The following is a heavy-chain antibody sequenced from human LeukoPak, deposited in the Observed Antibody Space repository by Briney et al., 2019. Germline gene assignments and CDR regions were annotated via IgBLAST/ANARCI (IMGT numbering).Heavy chain of an antibody. Sequence: GGSLRLSCAASGFTFSSYAMSWVRQAPGKGLEWVSAISGSGGSTSSADSVKGRLTISRDNYKNTLYLQMNSLRAEDTAVYYCAKDRPAGSGWYWAWGQGTLVTVSS. CDR2: ISGSGGST. V-gene: IGHV3-23*01. D-gene: IGHD6-19*01. CDR1: GFTFSSYA. J-gene: IGHJ5*02. CDR3: AKDRPAGSGWYWA.